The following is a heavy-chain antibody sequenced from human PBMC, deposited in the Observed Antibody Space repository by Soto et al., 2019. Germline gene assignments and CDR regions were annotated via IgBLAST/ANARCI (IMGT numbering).Heavy chain of an antibody. J-gene: IGHJ4*02. Sequence: TLSLTCTVSGGSISSGDYYWSWIRQPPGKGLEWIGYIYYSGSTYYNPSLKSRVTISVDTSKNQFSLKLSSVTAADTAVYYCAIDSDKDRGVISLDYWGQGTLVTVSS. CDR3: AIDSDKDRGVISLDY. D-gene: IGHD3-10*01. CDR1: GGSISSGDYY. CDR2: IYYSGST. V-gene: IGHV4-30-4*01.